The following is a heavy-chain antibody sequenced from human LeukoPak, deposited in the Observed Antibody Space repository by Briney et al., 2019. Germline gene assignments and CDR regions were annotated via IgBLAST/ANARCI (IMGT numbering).Heavy chain of an antibody. J-gene: IGHJ5*02. Sequence: PGGSLRLSCAASEFTFSVYWMHWVRHAPGKGLVWVSRISGDGASTSYADSVKGRFTISRDNAKNTVYLQMNSLRAEDTALYYCARDNSPGWFDPWGQGTLVTVSS. V-gene: IGHV3-74*01. CDR3: ARDNSPGWFDP. D-gene: IGHD4-23*01. CDR2: ISGDGAST. CDR1: EFTFSVYW.